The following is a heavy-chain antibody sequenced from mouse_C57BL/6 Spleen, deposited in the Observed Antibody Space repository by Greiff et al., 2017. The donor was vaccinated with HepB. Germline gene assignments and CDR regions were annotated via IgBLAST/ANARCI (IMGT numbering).Heavy chain of an antibody. CDR3: ARDYSNRYFDV. CDR2: ISYDGSN. D-gene: IGHD2-5*01. Sequence: DVKLQESGPGLVKPSQSLSLTCSVTGYSITSGYYWNWIRQFPGNKLEWMGYISYDGSNNYNPSLKNRISITRDTSKNQFFLKLNSVTTEDTATYYCARDYSNRYFDVWGTGTTVTVSS. J-gene: IGHJ1*03. V-gene: IGHV3-6*01. CDR1: GYSITSGYY.